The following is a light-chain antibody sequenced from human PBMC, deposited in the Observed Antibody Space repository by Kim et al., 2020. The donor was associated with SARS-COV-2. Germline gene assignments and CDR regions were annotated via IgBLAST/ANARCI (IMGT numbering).Light chain of an antibody. Sequence: SPGERATLSCRASQSISNNLAWYQHKPGQPPRLLIYGASTRATGVPARFSGSGSGTDFTLTVSSLQSEDFAVYYCHQYNDWPPGDTFGRGTKLDI. CDR2: GAS. J-gene: IGKJ2*01. V-gene: IGKV3-15*01. CDR1: QSISNN. CDR3: HQYNDWPPGDT.